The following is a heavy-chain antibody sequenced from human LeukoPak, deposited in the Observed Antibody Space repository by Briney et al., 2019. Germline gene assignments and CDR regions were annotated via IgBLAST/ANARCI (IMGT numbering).Heavy chain of an antibody. J-gene: IGHJ4*02. Sequence: QTGGSLRLSCVVSGFTVSTNFMSWVRQAPGERLEWVSVIYSGGSTYYADSVKCRFTISGDNSKNTLYLQMNSLRAEDTAVYYCARTRVDTTTSDYFDYWGQGTLVTVSS. CDR3: ARTRVDTTTSDYFDY. V-gene: IGHV3-53*01. CDR2: IYSGGST. CDR1: GFTVSTNF. D-gene: IGHD4-11*01.